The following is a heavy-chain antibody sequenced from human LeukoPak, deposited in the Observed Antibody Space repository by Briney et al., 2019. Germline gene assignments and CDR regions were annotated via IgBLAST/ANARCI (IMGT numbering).Heavy chain of an antibody. CDR3: ARDLISGYSYGTSGGY. J-gene: IGHJ4*02. Sequence: GASVKVSCKASGYTFTGYYMHWVRQAPGQGLEWMGWINPDSGGTNYAQKFQGRVTMTRDTSISTAYMGLSRLRSDDTAVYYCARDLISGYSYGTSGGYWGQGTLVTVSS. CDR1: GYTFTGYY. CDR2: INPDSGGT. D-gene: IGHD5-18*01. V-gene: IGHV1-2*02.